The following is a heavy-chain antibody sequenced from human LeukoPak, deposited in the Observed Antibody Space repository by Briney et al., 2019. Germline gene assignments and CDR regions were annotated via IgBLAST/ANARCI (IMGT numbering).Heavy chain of an antibody. D-gene: IGHD5-24*01. CDR2: IWYDGSNK. CDR3: AREFSRQRWLQLPYFDY. CDR1: GFTFSSFG. J-gene: IGHJ4*02. V-gene: IGHV3-33*01. Sequence: GGSLRLSCAASGFTFSSFGMHWVRQAPGKGLEWVAVIWYDGSNKYYADSVKGRFTISRDNSKNTLYLQMNSLRAEDTAVYYCAREFSRQRWLQLPYFDYWGQGTLVTVSS.